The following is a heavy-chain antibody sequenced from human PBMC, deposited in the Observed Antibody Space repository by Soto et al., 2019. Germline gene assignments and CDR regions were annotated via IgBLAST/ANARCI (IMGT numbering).Heavy chain of an antibody. V-gene: IGHV4-31*03. CDR2: IYHSGTA. J-gene: IGHJ4*02. Sequence: PSETLSLTCTVSGGSISSGGYYWSWIRQHPGKGLEWIGYIYHSGTAYYNPPLKSRVTISVDTSKNQFSLSLTSVTAADTAVYYCAREYTYGSNFFDCWGQGALVTVSS. D-gene: IGHD5-18*01. CDR1: GGSISSGGYY. CDR3: AREYTYGSNFFDC.